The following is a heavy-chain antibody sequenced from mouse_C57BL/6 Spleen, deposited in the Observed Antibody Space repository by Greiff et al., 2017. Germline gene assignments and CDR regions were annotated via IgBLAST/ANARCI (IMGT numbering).Heavy chain of an antibody. J-gene: IGHJ4*01. Sequence: QVQLQQPGAELVKPGASVKLSCKASGYTFTSYWMQWVKQRPGQGLEWIGEIDPSDSYTNYNQKFKGKATLTVDTSSSTAYMQLSSLTSEDSAVYYCARTVYYGSSPYAMDYWGQVTSVTVSS. CDR1: GYTFTSYW. CDR3: ARTVYYGSSPYAMDY. D-gene: IGHD1-1*01. V-gene: IGHV1-50*01. CDR2: IDPSDSYT.